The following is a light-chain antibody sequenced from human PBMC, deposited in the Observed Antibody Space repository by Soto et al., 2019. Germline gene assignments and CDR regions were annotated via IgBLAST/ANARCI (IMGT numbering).Light chain of an antibody. J-gene: IGKJ5*01. CDR1: QSVSSY. Sequence: EIALTQSPATLSLSPGERATFSCRASQSVSSYLAWFQQKPGQAPRLLIYDASHRATGIAARFSGSGSGTDFTLPISSLEPEDFAVYYCQQHTNWPPSITFGQGTRLEIK. CDR3: QQHTNWPPSIT. CDR2: DAS. V-gene: IGKV3-11*01.